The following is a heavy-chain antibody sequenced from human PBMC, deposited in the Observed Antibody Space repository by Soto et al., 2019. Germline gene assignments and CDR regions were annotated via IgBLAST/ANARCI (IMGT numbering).Heavy chain of an antibody. V-gene: IGHV1-46*03. D-gene: IGHD2-21*02. J-gene: IGHJ4*02. CDR1: GYTVTRHY. Sequence: QVQLVQSGAEVKKPGASVKVSCKASGYTVTRHYMHWVRQAPGQGLEWMGIIDPSGGSTTYAQKFQDRVTMSRDMSTRSVYMELSSLRSDDTANYYCTRGSTVVTLVYFDSWGQGTLVTVSS. CDR3: TRGSTVVTLVYFDS. CDR2: IDPSGGST.